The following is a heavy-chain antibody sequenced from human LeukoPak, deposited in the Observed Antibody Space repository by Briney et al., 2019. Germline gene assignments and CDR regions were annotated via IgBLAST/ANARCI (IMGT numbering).Heavy chain of an antibody. CDR3: AKRCVVIRVFLVGFHKEAYYFDS. CDR1: GITLSNYG. Sequence: QPGGSLRLSCAVSGITLSNYGMSWVRQAPGKGLEWVAGLSGSGGGTNAAVAMQALYTISRDNPKNTQYPQRNSLRSEDTAGYFCAKRCVVIRVFLVGFHKEAYYFDSWGQGALVTVSS. D-gene: IGHD2-21*01. V-gene: IGHV3-23*01. J-gene: IGHJ4*02. CDR2: LSGSGGGT.